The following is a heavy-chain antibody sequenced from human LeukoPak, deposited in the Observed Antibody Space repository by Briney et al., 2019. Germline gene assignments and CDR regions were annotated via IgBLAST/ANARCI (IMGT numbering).Heavy chain of an antibody. J-gene: IGHJ6*03. CDR2: IYPGDSDT. Sequence: RGESLKISCKGSGYSFTSYWIGWVRQMPGKGLEWMGIIYPGDSDTRYSPSFQGQVTISADKSISTAYLQWSSLKASDTAMYYCARVRVGATGGFYHYYYMDVWGKGTTVTVSS. CDR1: GYSFTSYW. CDR3: ARVRVGATGGFYHYYYMDV. D-gene: IGHD1-26*01. V-gene: IGHV5-51*01.